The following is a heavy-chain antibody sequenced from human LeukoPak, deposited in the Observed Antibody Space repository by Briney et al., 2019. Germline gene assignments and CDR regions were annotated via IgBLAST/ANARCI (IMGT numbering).Heavy chain of an antibody. Sequence: GGSLRLSCAASGFTFSDYYMSWIRQAPGKGLEWVSYISRSGSTIYYADSVKGRFTISRDNAKNSLYLQIDSLRAEDSAVYYCGRAHDYGDLYFDYWGQGTLVTVSS. CDR1: GFTFSDYY. CDR3: GRAHDYGDLYFDY. J-gene: IGHJ4*02. CDR2: ISRSGSTI. V-gene: IGHV3-11*04. D-gene: IGHD4-17*01.